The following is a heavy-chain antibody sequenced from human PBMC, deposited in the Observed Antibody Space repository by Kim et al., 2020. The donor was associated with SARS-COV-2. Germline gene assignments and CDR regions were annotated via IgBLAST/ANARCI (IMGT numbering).Heavy chain of an antibody. J-gene: IGHJ6*02. Sequence: GGSLRLSCAASGFTFSNAWMSWVRQAPGKGLEWVGRIKSKTDGGTTDYAAPVKGRFTISRDDSKNTLYLQMNSLKTEDTAVYYCTTDLQGSVERLRYFDWLAKNYYYYGMDVWGQGTTVTVSS. V-gene: IGHV3-15*01. CDR3: TTDLQGSVERLRYFDWLAKNYYYYGMDV. CDR2: IKSKTDGGTT. CDR1: GFTFSNAW. D-gene: IGHD3-9*01.